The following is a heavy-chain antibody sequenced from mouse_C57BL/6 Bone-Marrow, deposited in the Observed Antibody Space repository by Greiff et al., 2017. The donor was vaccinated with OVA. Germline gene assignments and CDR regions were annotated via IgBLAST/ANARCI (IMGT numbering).Heavy chain of an antibody. J-gene: IGHJ4*01. Sequence: EVQGVESGGGLVQPKGSLKLSCAASGFSFTTYAMNWVRQAPGKGLEWVARIRSKSNNYATYYADSVKDRFTISRDDSESMLYLQMNNLKTEDTAMYYCVRQPLDYWGQGTSVTVSS. CDR3: VRQPLDY. CDR1: GFSFTTYA. CDR2: IRSKSNNYAT. V-gene: IGHV10-1*01.